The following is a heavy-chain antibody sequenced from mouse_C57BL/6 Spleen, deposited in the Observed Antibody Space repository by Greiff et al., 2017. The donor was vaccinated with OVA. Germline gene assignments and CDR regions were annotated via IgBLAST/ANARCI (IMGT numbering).Heavy chain of an antibody. V-gene: IGHV5-17*01. Sequence: EVKLEESGGGLVKPGGSLKLSCAASGFTFSDYGMHWVRQAPEKGLEWVAYISSGSSTIYYADTVKGRFTISRDNAKNTLFLQMTSLRSEDTAMYYCASHYYGSIYGFDYWGQGTTLTVSS. J-gene: IGHJ2*01. D-gene: IGHD1-1*01. CDR2: ISSGSSTI. CDR1: GFTFSDYG. CDR3: ASHYYGSIYGFDY.